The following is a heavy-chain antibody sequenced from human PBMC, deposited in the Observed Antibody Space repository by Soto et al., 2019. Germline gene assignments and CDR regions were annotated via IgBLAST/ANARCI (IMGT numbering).Heavy chain of an antibody. Sequence: PGGSLRLSCAVSGFTFSRYAMTWVRQAPGKGLECVSVISDSGGSTYYADSVKGRFTISRGNSKNTLYLQMDGLRAEDTAVYYCAKGGDSGSYYKWFDSWGQGTLVTVSS. CDR3: AKGGDSGSYYKWFDS. D-gene: IGHD1-26*01. J-gene: IGHJ5*01. CDR1: GFTFSRYA. V-gene: IGHV3-23*01. CDR2: ISDSGGST.